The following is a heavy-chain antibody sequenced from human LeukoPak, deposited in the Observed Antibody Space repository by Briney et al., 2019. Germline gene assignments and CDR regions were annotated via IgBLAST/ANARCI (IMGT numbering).Heavy chain of an antibody. V-gene: IGHV3-7*05. CDR2: IKQDGSEK. CDR1: RFTFSTYW. CDR3: ARVSRWALNHNPHY. D-gene: IGHD1-14*01. Sequence: GALLSPSCAASRFTFSTYWMSRVREAPGKGQEWVANIKQDGSEKYYVDSVKGRFTISRDNAKNSLYLQMNSLRAEDTAVYYCARVSRWALNHNPHYWGQGTLVTVSS. J-gene: IGHJ4*02.